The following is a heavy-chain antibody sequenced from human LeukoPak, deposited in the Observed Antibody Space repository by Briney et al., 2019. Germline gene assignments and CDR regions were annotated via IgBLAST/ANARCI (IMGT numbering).Heavy chain of an antibody. J-gene: IGHJ4*02. V-gene: IGHV3-21*01. CDR3: ASYEVRGPEGY. CDR1: GVTFSTHW. CDR2: ISSSSSYI. Sequence: GGSLRLSCAASGVTFSTHWMSWVRQAPGKGLEWVSSISSSSSYIYYADSVKGRFTISRDNAKNSLYLQMNSLRAEDTAVYYCASYEVRGPEGYWGQGTLVTVSS. D-gene: IGHD3-10*01.